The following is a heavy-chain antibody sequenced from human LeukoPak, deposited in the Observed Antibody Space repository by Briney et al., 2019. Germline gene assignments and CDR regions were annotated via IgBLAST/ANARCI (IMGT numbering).Heavy chain of an antibody. CDR2: INHSGST. J-gene: IGHJ5*02. V-gene: IGHV4-34*01. D-gene: IGHD1-26*01. CDR3: ARDSLVGANDP. Sequence: PSETLSLTCALYGGSFSGYYWSWIRQPPGKGLEWIGEINHSGSTNYNPSLKSRVTISVDTSKNQFSLKLSSVTAADTAVYYCARDSLVGANDPWGQGTLVTVSS. CDR1: GGSFSGYY.